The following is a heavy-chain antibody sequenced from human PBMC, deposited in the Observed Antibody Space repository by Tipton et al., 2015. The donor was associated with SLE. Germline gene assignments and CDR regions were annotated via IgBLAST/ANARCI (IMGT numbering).Heavy chain of an antibody. Sequence: SLRLSCAASGFTFTSYWLHWVRQVPGKGLVWVSRINCDGRGTTYADSVTGRVTISRDNAKNTLYLHMNSLRAEDTAGYYCARRKQNAMLQGVEDGFDIWVQGTKVTVSS. D-gene: IGHD3-10*01. CDR1: GFTFTSYW. J-gene: IGHJ3*02. CDR2: INCDGRGT. V-gene: IGHV3-74*01. CDR3: ARRKQNAMLQGVEDGFDI.